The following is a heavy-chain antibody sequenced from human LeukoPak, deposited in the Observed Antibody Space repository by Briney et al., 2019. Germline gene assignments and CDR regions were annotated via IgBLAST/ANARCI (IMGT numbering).Heavy chain of an antibody. CDR1: GGSFSGYY. Sequence: PSETLSLTCAVYGGSFSGYYWSWIRQPPGKGLEWIGEINHSGSTNYNPSLKSRVTIPVDTSKNQFSLKLSSVTAADTAVYYCARGSVYSSSWYYWGQGTLVTVSS. J-gene: IGHJ4*02. CDR3: ARGSVYSSSWYY. V-gene: IGHV4-34*01. CDR2: INHSGST. D-gene: IGHD6-13*01.